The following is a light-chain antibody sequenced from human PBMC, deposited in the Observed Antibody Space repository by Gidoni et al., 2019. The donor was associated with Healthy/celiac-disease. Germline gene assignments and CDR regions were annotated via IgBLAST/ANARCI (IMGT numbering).Light chain of an antibody. CDR3: QQSNSSPLT. Sequence: DIEVTQSPSSLSASVGDRVTITCRASQSISSYLNWYQQKPGNAPKLLIYAASSLQSGFPSRFSGSGSGTDFTLTISSLQPEDFATYYCQQSNSSPLTFGGGTKVEIK. V-gene: IGKV1-39*01. CDR1: QSISSY. CDR2: AAS. J-gene: IGKJ4*01.